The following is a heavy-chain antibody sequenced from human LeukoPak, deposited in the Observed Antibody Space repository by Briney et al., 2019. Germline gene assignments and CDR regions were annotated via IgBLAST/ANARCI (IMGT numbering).Heavy chain of an antibody. D-gene: IGHD6-13*01. J-gene: IGHJ4*02. Sequence: ASVKVSCKASGGTFSSYAISWVRQAPGQGLEWMGGIIPIFGTANYAQKFQGRVTITADKSTSTAYMELSSLRSEDTAVYYCARTPLRAAAGTFSDYWGQGTLVTVSS. CDR1: GGTFSSYA. CDR3: ARTPLRAAAGTFSDY. V-gene: IGHV1-69*06. CDR2: IIPIFGTA.